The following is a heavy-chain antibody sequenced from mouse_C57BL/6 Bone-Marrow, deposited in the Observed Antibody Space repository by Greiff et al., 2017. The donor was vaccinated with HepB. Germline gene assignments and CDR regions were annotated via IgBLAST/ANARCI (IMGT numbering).Heavy chain of an antibody. CDR3: ARDPYYYGSSYGYFDV. CDR1: GYTFTSYG. D-gene: IGHD1-1*01. V-gene: IGHV1-81*01. CDR2: IYPRSGNT. Sequence: VQGVESGAELARPGASVKLSCKASGYTFTSYGISWVKQRTGQGLEWIGEIYPRSGNTYYNEKFKGKATLTADKSSSTAYMELRSLTSEDSAVYFCARDPYYYGSSYGYFDVWGTGTTVTVSS. J-gene: IGHJ1*03.